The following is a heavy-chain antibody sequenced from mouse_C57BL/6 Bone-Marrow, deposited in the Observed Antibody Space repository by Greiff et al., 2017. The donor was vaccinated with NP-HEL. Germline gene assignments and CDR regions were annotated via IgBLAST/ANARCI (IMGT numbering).Heavy chain of an antibody. CDR3: ARTYYYVSSYPAWFAY. Sequence: EVKLVESGGGLVQPGGSLKLSCAASGFTFSDYYMYWVRQTPEKRLEWVAYISNGGGSTYYPDTVKGRFTISRDNAKNTLYLQMSRLKSEDTAMYYCARTYYYVSSYPAWFAYWGQGTLVTVSA. J-gene: IGHJ3*01. D-gene: IGHD1-1*01. CDR2: ISNGGGST. V-gene: IGHV5-12*01. CDR1: GFTFSDYY.